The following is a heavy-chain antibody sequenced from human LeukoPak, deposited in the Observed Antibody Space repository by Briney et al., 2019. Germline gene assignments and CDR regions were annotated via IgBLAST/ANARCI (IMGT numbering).Heavy chain of an antibody. Sequence: SETLSLTCNVSGGSISSSSDYWGWIRQPPGKGLEWIGSMYYSGSTYYNPSLKSRVTISADTSKNQFSLKATSVTAADTAVYYCARHSPLYYYSLDVWGQGTTVTVSS. V-gene: IGHV4-39*01. CDR2: MYYSGST. J-gene: IGHJ6*02. CDR3: ARHSPLYYYSLDV. CDR1: GGSISSSSDY.